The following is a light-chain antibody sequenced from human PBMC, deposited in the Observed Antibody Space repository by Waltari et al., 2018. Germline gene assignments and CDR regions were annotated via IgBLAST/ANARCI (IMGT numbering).Light chain of an antibody. CDR1: TSNIGDPSNY. Sequence: QSVLTQPPSVSAAPGQKVTISCSGSTSNIGDPSNYVSWYQQLPGTAPKLLIYDNNKRPSGIPDRFSGSKSGTSATLGIAGLQTGDEADYYCGTWDSSLSAGVFGGGTKLTVL. V-gene: IGLV1-51*01. J-gene: IGLJ3*02. CDR3: GTWDSSLSAGV. CDR2: DNN.